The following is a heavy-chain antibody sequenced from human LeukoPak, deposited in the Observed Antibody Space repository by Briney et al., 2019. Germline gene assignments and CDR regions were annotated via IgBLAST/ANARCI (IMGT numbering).Heavy chain of an antibody. CDR1: GGSPCGYY. Sequence: PPESLSLTCVVYGGSPCGYYWSWVRPPPQEGRGWVGEIFHSVSTNYNPSLKSRVTISVDTSKNQFSLKLSSVTAADTAVYYCAREDYGDYVMLDYWGQGTLVTVSS. CDR2: IFHSVST. J-gene: IGHJ4*02. CDR3: AREDYGDYVMLDY. V-gene: IGHV4-34*12. D-gene: IGHD4-17*01.